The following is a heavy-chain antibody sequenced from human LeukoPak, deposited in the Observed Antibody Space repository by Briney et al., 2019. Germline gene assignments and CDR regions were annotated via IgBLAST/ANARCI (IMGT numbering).Heavy chain of an antibody. V-gene: IGHV4-39*01. CDR3: ARHPNYYDSNGFLQLDDLDY. Sequence: SETLSLTCTVPGGSLITTSYYSAWIRHPPGKGLEWIGIIVYSGSAYYNPSLKSRVTISVDTSRNQFSLKLTSVTAADTAVYYCARHPNYYDSNGFLQLDDLDYWGQGTLVTVAS. CDR2: IVYSGSA. CDR1: GGSLITTSYY. D-gene: IGHD3-22*01. J-gene: IGHJ4*02.